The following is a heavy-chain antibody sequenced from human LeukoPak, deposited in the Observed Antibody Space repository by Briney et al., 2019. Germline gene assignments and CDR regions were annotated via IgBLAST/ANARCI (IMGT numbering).Heavy chain of an antibody. CDR2: IDYSGST. D-gene: IGHD6-13*01. V-gene: IGHV4-59*08. CDR3: ARAGGSSSWYRFDY. CDR1: GGSISSYY. J-gene: IGHJ4*02. Sequence: PSETLSLTCTVSGGSISSYYWSWIRQPPGKGLEWIGYIDYSGSTIYNPSLKSRVTISVDTSKPQSSLKLSSVTAADTAVYYCARAGGSSSWYRFDYWGQGTLVTVPS.